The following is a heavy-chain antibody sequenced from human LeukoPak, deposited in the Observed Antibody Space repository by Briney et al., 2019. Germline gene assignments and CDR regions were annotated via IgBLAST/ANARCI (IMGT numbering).Heavy chain of an antibody. CDR1: VYTFTSYG. CDR3: ARHPNLDY. V-gene: IGHV1-2*02. Sequence: GASVKVSCKASVYTFTSYGISWVRQAPGQGLEWMGWIDPNSGGTSYAQKFQGRVTMTRDTSISTAYMELSSLRSDDTAVYYCARHPNLDYWGQGTLVTVSS. CDR2: IDPNSGGT. J-gene: IGHJ4*02.